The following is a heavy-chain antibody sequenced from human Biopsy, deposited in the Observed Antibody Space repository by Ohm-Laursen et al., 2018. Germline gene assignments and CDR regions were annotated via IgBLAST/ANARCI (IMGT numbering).Heavy chain of an antibody. Sequence: SQTLSLTCTVSGGSISNNNYYWGWIRHHPGKGLEWIGNIFYSANTYYNPSLKSRVTISVDTSKNQFSLKLSSVTAADTAVYYCARLGSGDYFPTFFDFWGQGALVTVSS. J-gene: IGHJ4*02. D-gene: IGHD5-12*01. CDR2: IFYSANT. CDR1: GGSISNNNYY. CDR3: ARLGSGDYFPTFFDF. V-gene: IGHV4-31*03.